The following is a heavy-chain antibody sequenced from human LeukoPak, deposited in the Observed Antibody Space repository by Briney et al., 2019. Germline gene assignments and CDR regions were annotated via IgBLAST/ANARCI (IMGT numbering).Heavy chain of an antibody. V-gene: IGHV4-59*01. CDR3: ARGDYGVDH. D-gene: IGHD4-17*01. Sequence: SETLSLTCTVSGGSISYSYWTWIRQPPGKGLEWIGYIYYIGTTNYNPSLKSRVTVSLDTSKNQFSLKLRSVTAADTAVYYCARGDYGVDHWGQGTLVTVSP. CDR1: GGSISYSY. CDR2: IYYIGTT. J-gene: IGHJ4*02.